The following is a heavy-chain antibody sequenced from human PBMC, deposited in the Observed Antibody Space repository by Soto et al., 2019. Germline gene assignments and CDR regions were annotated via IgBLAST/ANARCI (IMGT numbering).Heavy chain of an antibody. D-gene: IGHD3-3*01. V-gene: IGHV3-23*01. CDR2: ISGSGGST. Sequence: GSLRLSCAASGFTFSSYAMSWVRQAPGKGLEWVSAISGSGGSTYYADSVKGRFTISRDNSKNTLYLQMNSLRAEDTAVYYCAKDPEWLLYSSAPDAFDIWGQGTMVTVSS. CDR3: AKDPEWLLYSSAPDAFDI. J-gene: IGHJ3*02. CDR1: GFTFSSYA.